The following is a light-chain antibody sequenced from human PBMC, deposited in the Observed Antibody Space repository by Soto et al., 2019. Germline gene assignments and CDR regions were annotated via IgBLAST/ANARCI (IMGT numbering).Light chain of an antibody. CDR1: SSDVGGYNY. Sequence: QSALTQPRSVSGSPGQSVTISCTGTSSDVGGYNYVSWYQQHPGKAPKLIIYDVVKRPSRVPDHFSGSKSGNTASLTISGLQAEDEADYYCCSYAGNYLYVFGTGTKLTVL. J-gene: IGLJ1*01. CDR3: CSYAGNYLYV. V-gene: IGLV2-11*01. CDR2: DVV.